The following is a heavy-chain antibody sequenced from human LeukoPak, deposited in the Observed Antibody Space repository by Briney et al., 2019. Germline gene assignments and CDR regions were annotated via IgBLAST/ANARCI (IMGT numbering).Heavy chain of an antibody. CDR1: GYTFTGYY. D-gene: IGHD6-13*01. V-gene: IGHV1-2*02. CDR3: ARMGIAAAGTLRFGWFDP. CDR2: INPNSGGT. J-gene: IGHJ5*02. Sequence: GASVKVSCKASGYTFTGYYMHWVRQAPGQGLEWMGWINPNSGGTNYAQNFQGRVTMTRDTSISTAYMELSRLRSDDTAVYYCARMGIAAAGTLRFGWFDPWGQGTLVTVSS.